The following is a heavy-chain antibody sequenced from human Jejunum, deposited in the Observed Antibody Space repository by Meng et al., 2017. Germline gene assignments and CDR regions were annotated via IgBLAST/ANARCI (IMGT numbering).Heavy chain of an antibody. CDR2: IRSNAYGGTT. V-gene: IGHV3-49*04. Sequence: GESLKISCTASGFTFGDYAMSWVRQAPGKGLEWVGFIRSNAYGGTTEYAASVKGRFTISRDDSKSIAYLQMNSLKTEDTAVYYCTRGDYYDSTGPFDYWGQGTLVTVSS. J-gene: IGHJ4*02. CDR1: GFTFGDYA. D-gene: IGHD3-22*01. CDR3: TRGDYYDSTGPFDY.